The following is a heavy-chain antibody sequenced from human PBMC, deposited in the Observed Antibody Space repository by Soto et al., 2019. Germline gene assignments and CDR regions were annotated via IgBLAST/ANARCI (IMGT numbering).Heavy chain of an antibody. J-gene: IGHJ4*02. Sequence: QVQLQESGPGLVKPSETLSLTCTVSGDSISSYYWSWIRQPPGKGLEWIGYIYYSGSTNYNPSLKSPVTVSVDASKHQFSLKVSSVTAADTAVYYCARHRDYGDHYFDYWGQGTLVTVSS. CDR2: IYYSGST. D-gene: IGHD4-17*01. V-gene: IGHV4-59*01. CDR1: GDSISSYY. CDR3: ARHRDYGDHYFDY.